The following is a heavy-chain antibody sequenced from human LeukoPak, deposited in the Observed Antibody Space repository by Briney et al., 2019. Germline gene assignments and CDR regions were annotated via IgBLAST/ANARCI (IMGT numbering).Heavy chain of an antibody. CDR1: GYTFTGYY. CDR3: ARVSRGGWYSVIGPRAYYFDY. D-gene: IGHD6-19*01. CDR2: INPNSGGT. J-gene: IGHJ4*02. Sequence: ASVKVSCKASGYTFTGYYMHWVRQAPGQGLEWMGWINPNSGGTNYAQKFQGRVTMTRDTSVSTAYMELSRLRSDDTAVYYCARVSRGGWYSVIGPRAYYFDYWGQGTLVTVSS. V-gene: IGHV1-2*02.